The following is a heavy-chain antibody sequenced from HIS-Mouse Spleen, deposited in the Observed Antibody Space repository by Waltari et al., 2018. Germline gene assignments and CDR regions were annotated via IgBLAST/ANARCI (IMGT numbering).Heavy chain of an antibody. V-gene: IGHV1-2*02. Sequence: QVQLVQSGAEVKKPGASVKASCKASGYTLTGHYTPWVRQAPGQGLEWMGWINPNSGGTNYAQKFQGRVTMTRDTSISTAYMELSRLRSDDTAVYYCARDQLGGFDYWGQGTLVTVSS. D-gene: IGHD7-27*01. CDR3: ARDQLGGFDY. J-gene: IGHJ4*02. CDR2: INPNSGGT. CDR1: GYTLTGHY.